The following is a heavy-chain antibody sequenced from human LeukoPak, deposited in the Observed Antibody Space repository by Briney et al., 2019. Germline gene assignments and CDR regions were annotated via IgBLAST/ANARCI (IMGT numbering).Heavy chain of an antibody. CDR1: GFTFSSYA. D-gene: IGHD2-2*01. V-gene: IGHV3-23*01. J-gene: IGHJ4*02. CDR3: AKDRQFCSSTSCYGRMTSPFDY. CDR2: ISGSGGST. Sequence: PGGSLRLSCAASGFTFSSYAMSWVRQAPGKGLEWVSAISGSGGSTYYADSVKGRFTISRDNSKNTLYLQMNSLRAEDTAVYDCAKDRQFCSSTSCYGRMTSPFDYWGQGTLVTVSS.